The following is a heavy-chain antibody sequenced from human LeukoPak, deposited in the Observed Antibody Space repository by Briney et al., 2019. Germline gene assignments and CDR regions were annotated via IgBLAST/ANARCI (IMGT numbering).Heavy chain of an antibody. J-gene: IGHJ4*02. CDR3: ARHGSGSYYNFFDY. D-gene: IGHD1-26*01. V-gene: IGHV4-39*01. CDR1: GGPISGSIYY. Sequence: SETLSLTCTVSGGPISGSIYYWGWIRQPPGKGLEWIGSIYYNGNTHYSPSLKSRVTISVDTSKNQFSLKLSSVTAADGGVYYCARHGSGSYYNFFDYWGQGTLVTVSS. CDR2: IYYNGNT.